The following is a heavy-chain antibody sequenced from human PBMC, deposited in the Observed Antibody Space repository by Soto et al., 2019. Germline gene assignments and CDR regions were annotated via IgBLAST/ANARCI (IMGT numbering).Heavy chain of an antibody. Sequence: SETLSLTCAVSGYSISSSNWWGWIRQPPGKGLEWIGYIYYSGTTYYNPSLKSRVTMSVDTSKNQFSLKLNSLTAADTAVYYCARTTEKDGKEGLDYWGQGTLVTVSS. CDR1: GYSISSSNW. V-gene: IGHV4-28*01. J-gene: IGHJ4*02. D-gene: IGHD4-4*01. CDR3: ARTTEKDGKEGLDY. CDR2: IYYSGTT.